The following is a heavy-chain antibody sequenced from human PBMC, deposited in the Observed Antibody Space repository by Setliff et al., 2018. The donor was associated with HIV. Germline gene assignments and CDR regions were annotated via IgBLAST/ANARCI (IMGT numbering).Heavy chain of an antibody. V-gene: IGHV4-4*07. CDR1: GGSISSYY. CDR2: VYTSGSA. J-gene: IGHJ6*03. CDR3: ARDYYDDTYYSPGIYYLYYMDV. D-gene: IGHD3-10*01. Sequence: SETLSLTCTVSGGSISSYYWSWIRLPAGKGLEWIGHVYTSGSANYKPSLKSRVTTSLDTSKNQFSLKLSSVTAADTAVYYCARDYYDDTYYSPGIYYLYYMDVWGKGTTVTVSS.